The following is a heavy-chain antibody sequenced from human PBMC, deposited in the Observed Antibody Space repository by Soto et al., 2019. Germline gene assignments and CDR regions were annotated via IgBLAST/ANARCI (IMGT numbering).Heavy chain of an antibody. CDR2: ISGSGGST. V-gene: IGHV3-23*01. CDR1: GFTFSSYA. Sequence: PGGSLRLSCAASGFTFSSYAMSWVRQAPGKGLEWVSAISGSGGSTYYADSVKGRFTISRDNSKNTLYLQMNSLRAEDTAVYYCAKDLPAYDYEYYYYGMDVWGQGTTVTVSS. CDR3: AKDLPAYDYEYYYYGMDV. J-gene: IGHJ6*02. D-gene: IGHD4-17*01.